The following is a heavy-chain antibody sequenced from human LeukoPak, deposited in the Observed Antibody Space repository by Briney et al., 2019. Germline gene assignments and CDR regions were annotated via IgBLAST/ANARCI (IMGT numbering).Heavy chain of an antibody. CDR1: GFIFRNYG. CDR3: AKDLGWIQFGY. V-gene: IGHV3-23*01. Sequence: GGTLRLSCAASGFIFRNYGMNWVRQPPGKGLEWVSGVSPNGETAYYADSVKGRFTISRDNSKNTVYLQVRSLRAEDTAVYYCAKDLGWIQFGYWGQGALVTVSS. J-gene: IGHJ4*02. D-gene: IGHD5-18*01. CDR2: VSPNGETA.